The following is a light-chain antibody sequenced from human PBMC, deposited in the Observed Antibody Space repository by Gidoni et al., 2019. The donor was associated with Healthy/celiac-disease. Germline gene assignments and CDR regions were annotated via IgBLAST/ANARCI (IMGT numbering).Light chain of an antibody. V-gene: IGKV3D-7*01. J-gene: IGKJ1*01. CDR3: QQDYNLPPT. CDR2: GAS. CDR1: QSVSSSY. Sequence: EIVMTQSPATLSLSPGERATLSCRASQSVSSSYLSWYQQKPGQAPRRLIYGASTRATGIPARFSGSGSGTDFTLTISSLQPEDFAVYYCQQDYNLPPTFGQGTKVEIK.